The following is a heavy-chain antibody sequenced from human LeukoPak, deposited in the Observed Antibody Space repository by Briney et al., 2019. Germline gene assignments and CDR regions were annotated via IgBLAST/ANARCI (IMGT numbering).Heavy chain of an antibody. CDR1: GFTFSRIA. V-gene: IGHV3-23*01. D-gene: IGHD1-1*01. J-gene: IGHJ4*02. CDR3: AKGQELDDGVFDS. Sequence: GGSLRLSCAASGFTFSRIAMTWVRQAPGPGLEWVSTISSNGDTAYNADSVRGRFAISRDSSKNALFLQMNSLRVEDTAIYYCAKGQELDDGVFDSWGQGTLVTVSS. CDR2: ISSNGDTA.